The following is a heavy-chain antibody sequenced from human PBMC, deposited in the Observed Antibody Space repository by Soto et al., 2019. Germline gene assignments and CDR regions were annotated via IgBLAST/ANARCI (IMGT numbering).Heavy chain of an antibody. CDR1: GDSISTDY. CDR3: AHKGPEDWPLDY. Sequence: PSETLSLTCTVSGDSISTDYWSWIRQSPGKGLEWIGFIYYGGSTNYNPSLKSRVTISVDTPKNQFSLKLSSVTAADTGTYYCAHKGPEDWPLDYWGQGTLVTVSS. CDR2: IYYGGST. D-gene: IGHD3-9*01. V-gene: IGHV4-59*08. J-gene: IGHJ4*02.